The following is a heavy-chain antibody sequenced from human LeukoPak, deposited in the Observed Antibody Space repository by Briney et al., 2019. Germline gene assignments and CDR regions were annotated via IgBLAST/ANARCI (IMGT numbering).Heavy chain of an antibody. D-gene: IGHD6-13*01. Sequence: PSETLSLTCTVSGGSISSGDYYWSWIRQPPGKGLEWIGYIYYSGSTYYNPSLKSRVTMYVDTSKNQLSLKLSSVTAADTAMYYCARARYTNSWYAVDIWGQGTMVTVSS. V-gene: IGHV4-30-4*01. CDR2: IYYSGST. J-gene: IGHJ3*02. CDR1: GGSISSGDYY. CDR3: ARARYTNSWYAVDI.